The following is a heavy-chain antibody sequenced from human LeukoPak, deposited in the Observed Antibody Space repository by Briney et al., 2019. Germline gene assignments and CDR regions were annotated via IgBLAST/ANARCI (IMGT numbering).Heavy chain of an antibody. J-gene: IGHJ4*02. CDR3: AKDPTFLITMIDY. D-gene: IGHD3-22*01. CDR2: ISWNSGSI. V-gene: IGHV3-9*01. CDR1: GFTFDDYA. Sequence: GGSLRLSCAASGFTFDDYAMHWVRQAPGKGLEWVSGISWNSGSIGYADSVKGRFTISRDNAKNSLYLQMNSLRAEDTALYYCAKDPTFLITMIDYWGQGTLVTVSS.